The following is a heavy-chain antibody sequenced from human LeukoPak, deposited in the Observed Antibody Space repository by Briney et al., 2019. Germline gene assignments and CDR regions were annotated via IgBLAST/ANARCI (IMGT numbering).Heavy chain of an antibody. V-gene: IGHV3-20*04. CDR2: INWNGGST. CDR1: GFTFDDYG. CDR3: ARGSPKVPSTVVRPFDY. D-gene: IGHD4-23*01. J-gene: IGHJ4*02. Sequence: PGGSLRLSCAASGFTFDDYGMSWVRQAPGKGLEWVSGINWNGGSTGYADSVKGRFTVSRDNAKNSLYLQMNSLRAEDTAVYYCARGSPKVPSTVVRPFDYWGQGTLVTVSS.